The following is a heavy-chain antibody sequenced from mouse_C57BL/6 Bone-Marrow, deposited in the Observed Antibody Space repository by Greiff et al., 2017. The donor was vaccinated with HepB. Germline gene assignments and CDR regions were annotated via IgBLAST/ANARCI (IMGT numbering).Heavy chain of an antibody. D-gene: IGHD2-4*01. J-gene: IGHJ3*01. Sequence: QVQLQQSGAELARPGASVKLSCKASGYTFTSYGISWVKQRTGQGLEWIGEIYPRSGNTYYNEKFKGKATLTADKSSSTAYMELRSLTSEDSAVYFCARWGLRRAYWGQGTLVTVSA. V-gene: IGHV1-81*01. CDR3: ARWGLRRAY. CDR1: GYTFTSYG. CDR2: IYPRSGNT.